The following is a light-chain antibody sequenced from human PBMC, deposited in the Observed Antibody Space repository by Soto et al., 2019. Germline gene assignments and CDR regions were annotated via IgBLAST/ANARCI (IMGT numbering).Light chain of an antibody. CDR3: QQYYDYPLT. CDR1: QSINRG. CDR2: QTS. Sequence: DIQMTQSPSTLSASVGDRATITCRASQSINRGLAWYQQKPGKAPKVLIYQTSLLETGVPSRFSGGGSGTEYTLPISSLQPDDFGTYYCQQYYDYPLTFGGGTKVEIE. J-gene: IGKJ4*01. V-gene: IGKV1-5*03.